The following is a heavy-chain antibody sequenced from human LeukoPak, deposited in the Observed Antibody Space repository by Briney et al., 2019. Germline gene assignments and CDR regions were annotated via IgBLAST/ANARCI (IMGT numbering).Heavy chain of an antibody. CDR1: GFTFSSYG. Sequence: GGSLRLSCAASGFTFSSYGMHWVRQAPGKGLEWVAVIWYDGSNKYYADSVKGRFTISRDNSKNTLYLQMNSLRAEDTAVYYCARAGRSSTPYIHDYYFDYWGQGTLVTVSS. CDR3: ARAGRSSTPYIHDYYFDY. D-gene: IGHD6-6*01. V-gene: IGHV3-33*01. J-gene: IGHJ4*02. CDR2: IWYDGSNK.